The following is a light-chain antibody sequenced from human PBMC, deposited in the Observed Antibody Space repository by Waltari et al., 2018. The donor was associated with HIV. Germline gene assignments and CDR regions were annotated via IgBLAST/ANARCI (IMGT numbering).Light chain of an antibody. J-gene: IGKJ1*01. V-gene: IGKV1-16*01. CDR1: QDIKSY. CDR2: GAS. Sequence: DIQMTQSPSTLSASVGDRVTLTCRASQDIKSYLAWIQQRSGKAPKSLIYGASSLPSGIPSRVSGSGSGTQFTLTINSLQPEDFATYYCQQYKSYPWTFGQGTKVEIK. CDR3: QQYKSYPWT.